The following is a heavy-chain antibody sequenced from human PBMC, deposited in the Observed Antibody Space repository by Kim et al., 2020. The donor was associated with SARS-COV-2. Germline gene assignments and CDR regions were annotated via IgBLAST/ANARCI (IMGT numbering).Heavy chain of an antibody. CDR3: AEPLVIPINGMDV. CDR2: ISYDGSNK. J-gene: IGHJ6*02. Sequence: GGSLRLSCAASGFTFSSYAMHWVRQAPGKGLEWVAVISYDGSNKYYADSVKGRFTISRDNSKNTLYLQMNSLRAEDTAVYYCAEPLVIPINGMDVWGQGTTVTVSS. V-gene: IGHV3-30-3*01. D-gene: IGHD3-9*01. CDR1: GFTFSSYA.